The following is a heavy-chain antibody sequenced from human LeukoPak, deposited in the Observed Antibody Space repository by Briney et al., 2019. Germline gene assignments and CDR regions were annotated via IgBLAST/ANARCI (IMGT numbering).Heavy chain of an antibody. Sequence: ASVKVSCKASGYTFTSYAIHWVRQAPGQGLEWMGWITPSCGTNYPQKFQGRVAITWDTSITTAYMDLSRLTSDDTAVYYCARDRYGDGFAHLDYWGQGAPVTLSS. V-gene: IGHV1-2*02. CDR1: GYTFTSYA. CDR2: ITPSCGT. J-gene: IGHJ4*02. D-gene: IGHD5-24*01. CDR3: ARDRYGDGFAHLDY.